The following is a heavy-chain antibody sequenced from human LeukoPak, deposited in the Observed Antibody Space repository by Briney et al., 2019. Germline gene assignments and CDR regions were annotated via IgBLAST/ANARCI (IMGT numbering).Heavy chain of an antibody. CDR2: INHSGST. CDR3: ARGRVWYQLLTWFDP. D-gene: IGHD2-2*01. V-gene: IGHV4-34*01. J-gene: IGHJ5*02. CDR1: GGSFSGYY. Sequence: SETLSLTCAVYGGSFSGYYWSWIRQPPGKGLEWIGEINHSGSTNYNPSLKSRVTISVDTSKNQFSLKLSSVTAADTAVYYCARGRVWYQLLTWFDPWGQGTLVTVSS.